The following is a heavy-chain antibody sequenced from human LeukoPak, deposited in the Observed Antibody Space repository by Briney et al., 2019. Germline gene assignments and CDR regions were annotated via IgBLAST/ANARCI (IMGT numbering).Heavy chain of an antibody. D-gene: IGHD5-18*01. Sequence: ASVKVSCKASGYTFTSYAMHWVRQAPGQRLEWMGWINAGNGNTKYSQKFQGRVTMTRDTSTSTVYMELSSLRSEDTAVYYCARDADTAMVNGMDVWGQGTTVTVSS. V-gene: IGHV1-3*01. CDR2: INAGNGNT. CDR3: ARDADTAMVNGMDV. CDR1: GYTFTSYA. J-gene: IGHJ6*02.